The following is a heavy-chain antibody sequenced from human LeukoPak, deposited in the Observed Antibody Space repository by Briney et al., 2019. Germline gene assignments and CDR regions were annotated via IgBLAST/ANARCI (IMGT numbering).Heavy chain of an antibody. CDR3: ARMIGLGEVSPYFDY. D-gene: IGHD3-16*02. J-gene: IGHJ4*02. Sequence: GESLKISCKGSGYSFTTYWIAWVRQMPGKGLEWMGIIYPRDSDIRYSPPFQGQVTISADKSISTAYLQWNSLKASDTTMYYCARMIGLGEVSPYFDYWGQGSLVTVSS. V-gene: IGHV5-51*01. CDR1: GYSFTTYW. CDR2: IYPRDSDI.